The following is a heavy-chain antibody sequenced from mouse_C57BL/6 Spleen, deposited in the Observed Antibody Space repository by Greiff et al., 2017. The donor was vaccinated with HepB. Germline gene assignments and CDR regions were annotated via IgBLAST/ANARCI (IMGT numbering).Heavy chain of an antibody. Sequence: VQLQQSGDELAKPGASVKLSCKASGSTFTSYWMHWVQQRPGQGLEWIGYINPSSGYTKYNQKFKDKAKLTADKSSSTAYMQLSSRTYEDSEVYYCARKGAQASAYWGQGTLVTVSA. J-gene: IGHJ3*01. CDR3: ARKGAQASAY. D-gene: IGHD3-2*02. CDR1: GSTFTSYW. V-gene: IGHV1-7*01. CDR2: INPSSGYT.